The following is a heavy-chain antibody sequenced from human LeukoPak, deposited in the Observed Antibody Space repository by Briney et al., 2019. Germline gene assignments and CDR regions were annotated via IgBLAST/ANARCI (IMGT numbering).Heavy chain of an antibody. CDR1: GFTFSDYY. V-gene: IGHV3-11*05. CDR2: ISWNSYYT. D-gene: IGHD4-23*01. Sequence: GGSLRLSRAASGFTFSDYYMSWIRQTPEKGLEWVSYISWNSYYTNYADSVKGRFTISRDNAKTSLYLHMNSLRAEDTAVYYCARGDGGNSAFDYWGQGNLVTVSS. J-gene: IGHJ4*02. CDR3: ARGDGGNSAFDY.